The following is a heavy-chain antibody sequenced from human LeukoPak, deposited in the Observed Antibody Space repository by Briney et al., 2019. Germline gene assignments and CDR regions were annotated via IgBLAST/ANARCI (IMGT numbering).Heavy chain of an antibody. V-gene: IGHV4-39*07. D-gene: IGHD2-2*01. CDR2: IYYSGST. J-gene: IGHJ5*02. CDR3: ARARRVKYCSSTSCSRYNWFDP. CDR1: GGSISSTTCY. Sequence: KPSETLSLTCTVSGGSISSTTCYWGWIRQPPGRWLEWIGSIYYSGSTNYNPSLKSRVTISVDTSKNQFSLKLSSVTAADTAVYYCARARRVKYCSSTSCSRYNWFDPWGQGTLVTVSS.